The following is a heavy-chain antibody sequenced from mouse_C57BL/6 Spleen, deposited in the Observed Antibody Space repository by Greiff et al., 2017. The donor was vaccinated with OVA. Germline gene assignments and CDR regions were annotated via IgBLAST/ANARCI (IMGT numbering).Heavy chain of an antibody. D-gene: IGHD2-3*01. V-gene: IGHV1-42*01. CDR2: INPSTGGT. J-gene: IGHJ2*01. CDR1: GYSFTGYY. CDR3: ARSDGYLYFDY. Sequence: VQLKESGPELVKPGASVKISCKASGYSFTGYYMNWVKQSPEKSLEWIGEINPSTGGTTYNQKFKAKATLTVDKSSSTAYMQLKSLTSEDSAVYYCARSDGYLYFDYWGQGTTLTVSS.